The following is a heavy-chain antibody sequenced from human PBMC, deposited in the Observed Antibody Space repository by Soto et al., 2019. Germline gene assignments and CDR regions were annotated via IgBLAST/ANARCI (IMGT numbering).Heavy chain of an antibody. V-gene: IGHV4-30-2*01. J-gene: IGHJ3*02. Sequence: SETLSLTCAVSGGSISSGGYSWSWIRQPPGKGLEWIGYIYHSGSTYHNPSLKSRVTISVDRSKNQFSLKLSSVTAADTAVYSCARGTLGGAFDIWGQGTMVTVSS. CDR1: GGSISSGGYS. CDR3: ARGTLGGAFDI. D-gene: IGHD1-26*01. CDR2: IYHSGST.